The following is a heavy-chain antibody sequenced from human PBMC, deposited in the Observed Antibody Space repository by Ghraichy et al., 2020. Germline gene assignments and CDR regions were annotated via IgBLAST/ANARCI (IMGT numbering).Heavy chain of an antibody. D-gene: IGHD7-27*01. V-gene: IGHV3-74*01. Sequence: GESLRLSCAASGFTFSSYLMHWVRQAPGKGLVWVSRISSDGSRTSYADSVKGRFTISRDNAKRTLHLQMNSLRADDTAVYYCARSWGYDSFGVWGQGTMVTVSS. CDR2: ISSDGSRT. CDR3: ARSWGYDSFGV. CDR1: GFTFSSYL. J-gene: IGHJ3*01.